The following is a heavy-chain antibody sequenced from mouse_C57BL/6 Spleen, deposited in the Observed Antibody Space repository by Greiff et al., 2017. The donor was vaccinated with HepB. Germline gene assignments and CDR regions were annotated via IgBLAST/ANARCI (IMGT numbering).Heavy chain of an antibody. Sequence: QVQLQQPGAELVMPGASVKLSCKASGYTFTSYWMHWVKQRPGQGLAWIGEIDPSDSYTNYNQKFKSKSTLTVDKSSSTASMQLSSLTSEDSEVYYCARFGNPSGNFDVWGTGTTVTVSS. J-gene: IGHJ1*03. V-gene: IGHV1-69*01. CDR2: IDPSDSYT. CDR3: ARFGNPSGNFDV. D-gene: IGHD2-1*01. CDR1: GYTFTSYW.